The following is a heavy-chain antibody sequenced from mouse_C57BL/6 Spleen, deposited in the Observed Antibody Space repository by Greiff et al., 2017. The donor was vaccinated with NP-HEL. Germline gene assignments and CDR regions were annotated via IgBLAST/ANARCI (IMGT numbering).Heavy chain of an antibody. CDR2: IDPENGDT. CDR1: GFNIKDDY. J-gene: IGHJ3*01. Sequence: EVQLQQSGAELVRPGASVKLSCTASGFNIKDDYMHWVKQRPEQGLEWIGWIDPENGDTEYASQFQGKATITADTSSNTAYLQLSSLTSEDTAVYYCTTGLRRAYWGQGTLVTVSA. V-gene: IGHV14-4*01. D-gene: IGHD2-4*01. CDR3: TTGLRRAY.